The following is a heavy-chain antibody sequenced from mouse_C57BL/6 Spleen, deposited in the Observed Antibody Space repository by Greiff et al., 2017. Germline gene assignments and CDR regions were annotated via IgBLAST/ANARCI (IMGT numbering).Heavy chain of an antibody. J-gene: IGHJ2*01. CDR3: ARGFYFDY. CDR2: INPNNGGT. Sequence: VHVKQSGPELVKPGASVKISCKASGYTFTDYYMNWVKQSHGKSLEWIGDINPNNGGTSYNQKFKGKATLTVDKSSSTAYMELRSLTSEDSAVYYCARGFYFDYWGQGTTLTVSS. CDR1: GYTFTDYY. V-gene: IGHV1-26*01.